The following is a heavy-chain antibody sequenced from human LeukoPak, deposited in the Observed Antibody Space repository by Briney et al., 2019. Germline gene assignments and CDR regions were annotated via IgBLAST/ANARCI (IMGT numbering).Heavy chain of an antibody. CDR1: GFTFSSYA. CDR3: VSGLRSTTFIGGD. J-gene: IGHJ4*02. Sequence: PGGSLRLSCAASGFTFSSYAMSWVRQAPGKGLEWVSAISGSGGSTYYADSVKGRFTISRDNDKNSLYLQMNNLRAEDSAIYYCVSGLRSTTFIGGDWGQGILITVSS. CDR2: ISGSGGST. D-gene: IGHD3-16*01. V-gene: IGHV3-23*01.